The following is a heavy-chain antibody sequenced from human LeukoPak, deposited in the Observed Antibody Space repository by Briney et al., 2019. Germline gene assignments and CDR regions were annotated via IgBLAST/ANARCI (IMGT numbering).Heavy chain of an antibody. CDR2: INSDGSST. CDR1: GFTFSSYW. J-gene: IGHJ4*02. CDR3: ARDGGYSYGLADY. Sequence: GGPLRLSCAASGFTFSSYWMHWVRQAPGKGLVWVSRINSDGSSTNYADSVKGRFTISRDNAKNTLSLQMNSLRAEDTAVYYCARDGGYSYGLADYWGQGTLVTVSS. V-gene: IGHV3-74*01. D-gene: IGHD5-18*01.